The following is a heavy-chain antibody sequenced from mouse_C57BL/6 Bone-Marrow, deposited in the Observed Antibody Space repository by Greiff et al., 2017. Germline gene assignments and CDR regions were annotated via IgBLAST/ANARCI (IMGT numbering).Heavy chain of an antibody. J-gene: IGHJ2*01. D-gene: IGHD3-2*02. CDR3: ATTAQVYFDY. CDR1: GYTFTSYT. V-gene: IGHV1-4*01. Sequence: VQLQQSGAELARPGASVKMSCKASGYTFTSYTMHWVNQRPGQGLEWIGYINPSSGYTKYNQKFKDKATLTADKSSSTADMQLSSLTSEDSAVYYCATTAQVYFDYWGQGTTLTVSS. CDR2: INPSSGYT.